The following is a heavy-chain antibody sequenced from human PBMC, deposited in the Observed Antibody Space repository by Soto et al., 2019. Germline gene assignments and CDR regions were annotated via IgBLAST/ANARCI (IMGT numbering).Heavy chain of an antibody. CDR1: GYTFSNYA. V-gene: IGHV1-18*01. CDR3: ASGYNYGDLYFDY. Sequence: ASVKVSCKASGYTFSNYAFSWVRQAPGQGLEWMGWISAYNGNTNYAQKLQGRVTMTTDTSTSTAYMGLRSLRSDDTAVYYCASGYNYGDLYFDYWGQGTLVTVSS. D-gene: IGHD5-18*01. CDR2: ISAYNGNT. J-gene: IGHJ4*02.